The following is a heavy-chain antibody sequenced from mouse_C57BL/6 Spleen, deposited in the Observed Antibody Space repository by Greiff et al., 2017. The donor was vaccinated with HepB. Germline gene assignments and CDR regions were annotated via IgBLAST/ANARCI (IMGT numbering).Heavy chain of an antibody. CDR3: ARAYYSNYGYFDV. J-gene: IGHJ1*03. CDR1: GFTFSSYG. V-gene: IGHV5-6*01. CDR2: ISSGGSYT. D-gene: IGHD2-5*01. Sequence: EVKVVESGGDLVKPGGSLKLSCAASGFTFSSYGMSWVRQTPDKRLEWVATISSGGSYTYYPDSVKGRFTISRDNAKNTLYLQMSSLKSEDTAMYYCARAYYSNYGYFDVWGTGTTVTVSS.